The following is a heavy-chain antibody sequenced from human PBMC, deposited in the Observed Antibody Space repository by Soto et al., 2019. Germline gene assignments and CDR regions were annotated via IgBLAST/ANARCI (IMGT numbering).Heavy chain of an antibody. J-gene: IGHJ4*02. CDR1: GFTFSSYA. Sequence: GSLRLSCAASGFTFSSYAMSWVRQAPGKGLEWVSAISGSGGSTYYADSVKGRFTISRGNSKNTLYLQMNSLRAEDTAVYYCAKDSPVLLWFGELSYYFDYWGQGTLVTVSS. CDR2: ISGSGGST. V-gene: IGHV3-23*01. CDR3: AKDSPVLLWFGELSYYFDY. D-gene: IGHD3-10*01.